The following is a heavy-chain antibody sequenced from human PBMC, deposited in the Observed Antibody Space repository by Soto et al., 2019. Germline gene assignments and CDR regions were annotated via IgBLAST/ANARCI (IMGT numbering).Heavy chain of an antibody. CDR1: GHTFTGYY. J-gene: IGHJ6*02. Sequence: ASVKVSCKASGHTFTGYYMHWVRQAPGQGLEWMGWINPNSGGTNYAQKFQGWVTMTRDTSISTAYMELSRLRSDDTAVYYCARWADTAMVVHYGMDVWGQGTTVTVSS. V-gene: IGHV1-2*04. D-gene: IGHD5-18*01. CDR2: INPNSGGT. CDR3: ARWADTAMVVHYGMDV.